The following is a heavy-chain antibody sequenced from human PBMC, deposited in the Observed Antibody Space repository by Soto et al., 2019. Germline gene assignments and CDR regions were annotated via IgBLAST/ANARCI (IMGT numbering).Heavy chain of an antibody. V-gene: IGHV4-31*03. CDR1: GVTVSSDAYY. J-gene: IGHJ4*02. D-gene: IGHD3-16*02. CDR3: ARYRFSGNRWSKFDY. Sequence: TLSLTSTVSGVTVSSDAYYWSWIRQHPGKGLEWIGNIYHNGNTYYSPSLKSRLVIGLDTSKNQFSLRLSSVTAADTAVYYCARYRFSGNRWSKFDYWGQGTLVTVSS. CDR2: IYHNGNT.